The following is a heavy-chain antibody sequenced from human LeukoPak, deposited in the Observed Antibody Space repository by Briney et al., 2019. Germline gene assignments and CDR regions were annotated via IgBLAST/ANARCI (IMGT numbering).Heavy chain of an antibody. D-gene: IGHD5-12*01. CDR3: ARGGYTGYDSVEGVDH. CDR2: ISAYNGNT. V-gene: IGHV1-18*01. CDR1: GYTLSYYG. J-gene: IGHJ4*02. Sequence: GASVKVSCKASGYTLSYYGINWVRQAPGQGLEWMGWISAYNGNTNYAQKYQGRVTMTTDTSTNTAYMALRSLRSDDTAVYYCARGGYTGYDSVEGVDHWGQGTLVTVSS.